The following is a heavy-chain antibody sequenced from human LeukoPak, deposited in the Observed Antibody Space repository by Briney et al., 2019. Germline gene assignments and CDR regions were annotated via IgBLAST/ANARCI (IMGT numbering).Heavy chain of an antibody. J-gene: IGHJ4*02. CDR1: GYTFTDYY. Sequence: ASVKVSCKASGYTFTDYYMHWVRQGPGQGLEWMGWINPNSGGTNYAQKFQGRVTMTRDTSISTAYMELSRLRSDDTAVYYCARASYYYDSSGYPGYYFDYWGQGTLVTVSS. CDR2: INPNSGGT. V-gene: IGHV1-2*02. D-gene: IGHD3-22*01. CDR3: ARASYYYDSSGYPGYYFDY.